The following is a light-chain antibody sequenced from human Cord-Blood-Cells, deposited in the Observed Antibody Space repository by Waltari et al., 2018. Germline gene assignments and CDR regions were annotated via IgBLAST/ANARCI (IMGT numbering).Light chain of an antibody. CDR3: SSYTSSSTLYV. J-gene: IGLJ1*01. V-gene: IGLV2-14*01. CDR2: EVR. Sequence: QSALTQPDSVSGSPRQPLTISCTGTSSDVGGYNYVSWYQQHPGKAPKLMIYEVRNRPSGGSNRFSGSKSGNTASLTISGLQAEDEADYYCSSYTSSSTLYVFGTGTKVTVL. CDR1: SSDVGGYNY.